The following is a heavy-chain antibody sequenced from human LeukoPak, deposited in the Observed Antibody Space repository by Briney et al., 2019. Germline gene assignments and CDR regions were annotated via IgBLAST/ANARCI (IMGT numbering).Heavy chain of an antibody. CDR3: AKVWERGYSYGDAFAI. D-gene: IGHD5-18*01. CDR2: ISGSGGST. J-gene: IGHJ3*02. CDR1: GFTFSSYA. V-gene: IGHV3-23*01. Sequence: GGSLRLSCAASGFTFSSYAMSWVRQAPGKGLEWVSTISGSGGSTYYADSVKGRFTISRDNSKNTLYLQMNSLRAEDTAVFYCAKVWERGYSYGDAFAIWGQGKMVTVSS.